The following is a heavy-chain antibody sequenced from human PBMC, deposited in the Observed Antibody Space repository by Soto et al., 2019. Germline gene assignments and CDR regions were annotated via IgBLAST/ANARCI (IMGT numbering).Heavy chain of an antibody. V-gene: IGHV3-53*01. CDR3: ATDIREISPFWSGSYYYYGMDV. CDR1: GFTVSSNY. J-gene: IGHJ6*02. D-gene: IGHD3-3*01. CDR2: IYSGGST. Sequence: GGSLRLSCAASGFTVSSNYMSWVRQAPGKGLEWVSVIYSGGSTYYADSVKGRFTISRDNSKNTLYLQMNSLRAEDTAVYYCATDIREISPFWSGSYYYYGMDVWGQGTTVTVSS.